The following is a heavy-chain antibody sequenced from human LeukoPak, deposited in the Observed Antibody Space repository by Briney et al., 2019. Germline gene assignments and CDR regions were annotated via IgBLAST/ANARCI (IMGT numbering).Heavy chain of an antibody. J-gene: IGHJ4*02. CDR1: GYTLTELS. D-gene: IGHD4-17*01. CDR3: ATTVARNYYFDY. V-gene: IGHV1-24*01. Sequence: GASVKVSCKVSGYTLTELSMHWVRQAPGKRLEWMGGFDPEDGETIYAQKFQGRVTMTEDTSTDTAYMELSSLRSEDTAVYYCATTVARNYYFDYWGQGTLVTVSS. CDR2: FDPEDGET.